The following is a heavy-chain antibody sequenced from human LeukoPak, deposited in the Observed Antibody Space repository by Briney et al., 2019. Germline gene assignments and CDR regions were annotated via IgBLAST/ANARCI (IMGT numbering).Heavy chain of an antibody. CDR1: GGSISSSSYY. CDR2: IYYSGST. V-gene: IGHV4-39*07. D-gene: IGHD3-9*01. J-gene: IGHJ4*02. Sequence: SETLSLTCTVSGGSISSSSYYWGWIPQPPGKGLEWIGSIYYSGSTYYNPSLKGRVTISVDTSKNQFSLKLSSVTAADTAVYYCARDMAYSDILTGYGEPYYFDYWGQGTLVTVSS. CDR3: ARDMAYSDILTGYGEPYYFDY.